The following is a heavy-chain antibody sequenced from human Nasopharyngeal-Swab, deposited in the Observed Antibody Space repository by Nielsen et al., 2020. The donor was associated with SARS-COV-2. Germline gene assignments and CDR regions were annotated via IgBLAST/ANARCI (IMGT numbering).Heavy chain of an antibody. D-gene: IGHD3-10*01. CDR2: ISYSGAT. CDR3: ARKYGSGSDIGFDP. Sequence: SETLSLTCTVSGGSIGTYYWNWIRQPPGKGLEWIGYISYSGATKYNPSPEGRVTISLDTYKNQFFLRLSAVTAADTAVYFCARKYGSGSDIGFDPWGQGTLVTVSS. J-gene: IGHJ5*02. V-gene: IGHV4-59*01. CDR1: GGSIGTYY.